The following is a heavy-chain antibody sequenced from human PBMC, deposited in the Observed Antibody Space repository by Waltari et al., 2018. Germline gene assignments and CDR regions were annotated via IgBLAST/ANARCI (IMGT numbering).Heavy chain of an antibody. CDR3: ATYIGASVGTAAFDV. CDR1: ALPITSTIPS. J-gene: IGHJ3*01. V-gene: IGHV4-39*01. CDR2: VSYSGTT. D-gene: IGHD5-12*01. Sequence: QLQLQESGPRLVRPSETLSLICRFPALPITSTIPSRAWNRQSPGPGLEWIVTVSYSGTTYISPSLKSRVSVSRDTSKNQVSLILGSVTAADMAVYYCATYIGASVGTAAFDVWGQGTMVTVSS.